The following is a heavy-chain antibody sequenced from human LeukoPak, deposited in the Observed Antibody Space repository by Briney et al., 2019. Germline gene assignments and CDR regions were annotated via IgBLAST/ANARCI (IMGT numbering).Heavy chain of an antibody. D-gene: IGHD5-12*01. CDR3: AKVVDIVATIVRWFDP. V-gene: IGHV3-23*01. Sequence: GGSLRLSCAASGFIFSNYGMSWVRRAPGKALEWVSSINGNGGSTYYADSVKGRFTISRDNSKNTLYLQMNSLRAEDAAVYYCAKVVDIVATIVRWFDPWGQGTLVTVSS. J-gene: IGHJ5*02. CDR1: GFIFSNYG. CDR2: INGNGGST.